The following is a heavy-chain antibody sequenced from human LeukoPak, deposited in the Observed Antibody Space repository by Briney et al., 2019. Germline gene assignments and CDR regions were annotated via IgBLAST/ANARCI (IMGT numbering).Heavy chain of an antibody. CDR1: GYTFTYRY. CDR3: ARSGLPLPPSDRLGYCSGGSCYDDYYGMDV. Sequence: ASVKVSCKASGYTFTYRYLHWVRQAPGQALEWMGWITPFNGNTNYAQKFQDRVTITRDRSMSTAYMELSSLRSEDTAMYYCARSGLPLPPSDRLGYCSGGSCYDDYYGMDVWGQGTTVTVSS. D-gene: IGHD2-15*01. J-gene: IGHJ6*02. CDR2: ITPFNGNT. V-gene: IGHV1-45*02.